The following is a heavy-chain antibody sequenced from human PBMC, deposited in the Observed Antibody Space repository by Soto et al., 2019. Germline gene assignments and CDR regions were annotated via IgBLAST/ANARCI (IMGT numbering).Heavy chain of an antibody. CDR1: EFSFSSYA. V-gene: IGHV3-23*01. J-gene: IGHJ4*02. CDR3: ATYSSPFDY. D-gene: IGHD6-13*01. CDR2: ISATGTTT. Sequence: LGGSLRLSCAASEFSFSSYALNWVRQAPGKGLEWVSAISATGTTTYYADSVKGRFTISRDNSKRTLFLQMDSLSPEDTAVYYCATYSSPFDYWGQGTLVTVSS.